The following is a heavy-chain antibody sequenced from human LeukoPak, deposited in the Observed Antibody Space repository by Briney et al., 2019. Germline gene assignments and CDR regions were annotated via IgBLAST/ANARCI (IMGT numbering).Heavy chain of an antibody. CDR1: GFTFSSYA. V-gene: IGHV3-23*01. J-gene: IGHJ4*02. CDR3: AKDGSYDSSGLEGYFDY. D-gene: IGHD3-22*01. CDR2: ISDSGGST. Sequence: GGSLRLSCAASGFTFSSYAMSWVRQAPGKGLEWVSTISDSGGSTYYADSVKGRFTISGDNSKNTLYLQMNSLRAEDTAVYYCAKDGSYDSSGLEGYFDYWGQGTLVTVSS.